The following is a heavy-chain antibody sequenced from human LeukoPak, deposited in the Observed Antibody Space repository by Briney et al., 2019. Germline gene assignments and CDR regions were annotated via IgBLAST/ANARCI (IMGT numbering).Heavy chain of an antibody. J-gene: IGHJ3*02. CDR3: ARRGYCSSTSCYAFDI. Sequence: GESLKISCKGSGYSFTSYWIGWVRQMPGKGLEWMGIIYPGDSDTRYSLSFQGQVTISADKSISTAYLQWSSLKASDTAMYYCARRGYCSSTSCYAFDIWGQGTMVTVSS. V-gene: IGHV5-51*01. CDR1: GYSFTSYW. CDR2: IYPGDSDT. D-gene: IGHD2-2*01.